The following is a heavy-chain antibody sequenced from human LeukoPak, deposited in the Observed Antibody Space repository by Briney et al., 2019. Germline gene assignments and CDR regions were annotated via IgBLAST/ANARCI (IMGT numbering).Heavy chain of an antibody. Sequence: GGSLRLSCAASGFTFSSYGTHWVRQAPGKGLEWVAVIWYDGSNKYYADSVKGRFTISRDNSKNTLYLQMNSLRAEDTAVYYCARDCTNGVCYGPDFDYGGEGTLVTVSS. J-gene: IGHJ4*02. CDR2: IWYDGSNK. D-gene: IGHD2-8*01. CDR3: ARDCTNGVCYGPDFDY. V-gene: IGHV3-33*01. CDR1: GFTFSSYG.